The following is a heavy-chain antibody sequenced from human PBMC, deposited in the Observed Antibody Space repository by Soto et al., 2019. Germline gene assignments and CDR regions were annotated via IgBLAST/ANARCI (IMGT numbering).Heavy chain of an antibody. CDR3: ARLPNKSPQN. CDR2: ISNDGSS. J-gene: IGHJ1*01. CDR1: GFTFSSYW. Sequence: EVQLVESGGGLVQPGGSLRLSCVASGFTFSSYWMHWVRQAPGKGLVWVSSISNDGSSIYADPVKGRFTISRDIAKNTLYLQMNSLRAEDTAVYYCARLPNKSPQNWGQGTLVIVSP. V-gene: IGHV3-74*01.